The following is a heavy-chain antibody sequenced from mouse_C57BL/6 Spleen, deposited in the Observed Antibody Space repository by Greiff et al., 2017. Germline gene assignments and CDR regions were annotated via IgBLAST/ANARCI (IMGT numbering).Heavy chain of an antibody. CDR2: INYDGSST. D-gene: IGHD1-1*01. CDR3: ARITTVVADYAMDY. J-gene: IGHJ4*01. V-gene: IGHV5-16*01. Sequence: DVQLQESEGGLVQPGSSMKLSCTASGFTFSDYYMAWVRQVPEKGLEWVANINYDGSSTYYLDSLKSRFIISRDNAKNILYLQMSSLKSEDTATYDCARITTVVADYAMDYWGQRASVTVSS. CDR1: GFTFSDYY.